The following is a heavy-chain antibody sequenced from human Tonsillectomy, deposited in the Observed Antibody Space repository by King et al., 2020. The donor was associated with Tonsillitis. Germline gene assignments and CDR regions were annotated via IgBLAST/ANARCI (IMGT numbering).Heavy chain of an antibody. CDR2: MYSSGTT. Sequence: LQLQESGPGVVKPSETLSLTCTVSGGSISSSDQYWAWIRQPPGKGLEWIGYMYSSGTTFYNPSLKSRITISGGTSANRFSLKLSSVTAADTAVYFCARYVSGSFDYWGQGALVTVSS. J-gene: IGHJ4*02. V-gene: IGHV4-39*01. D-gene: IGHD1-26*01. CDR1: GGSISSSDQY. CDR3: ARYVSGSFDY.